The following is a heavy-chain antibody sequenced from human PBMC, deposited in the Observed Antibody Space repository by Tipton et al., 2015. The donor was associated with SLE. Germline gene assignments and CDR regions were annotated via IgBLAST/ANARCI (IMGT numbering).Heavy chain of an antibody. V-gene: IGHV5-51*01. CDR3: ARQDQRGYYYYGLDV. D-gene: IGHD2-2*01. Sequence: QLVQSGAEVKKPGEPLKISCKASGYNFITYWIGWVRLMPGKGLEWMGIIYPDDSDTKYSPSFQGQVTISVDQSISTAFLQWSSLKASDTAMYFCARQDQRGYYYYGLDVWGQGTTVTVSS. J-gene: IGHJ6*02. CDR1: GYNFITYW. CDR2: IYPDDSDT.